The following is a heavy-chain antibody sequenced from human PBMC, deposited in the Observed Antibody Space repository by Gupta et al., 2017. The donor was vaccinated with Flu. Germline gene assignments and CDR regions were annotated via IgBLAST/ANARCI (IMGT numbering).Heavy chain of an antibody. D-gene: IGHD3-10*01. J-gene: IGHJ4*02. Sequence: EVQLVESGGGLVQPEGSLRLSCAASGFNFNSYWLPWVRQAPGKGLVWVSRINSDGSTTNYADSVKGRFTISRDNAKNTVYLQMNSLRAEDTAVYYCARGVRGGWYVDYWGQGTLVTVSS. CDR3: ARGVRGGWYVDY. CDR1: GFNFNSYW. CDR2: INSDGSTT. V-gene: IGHV3-74*01.